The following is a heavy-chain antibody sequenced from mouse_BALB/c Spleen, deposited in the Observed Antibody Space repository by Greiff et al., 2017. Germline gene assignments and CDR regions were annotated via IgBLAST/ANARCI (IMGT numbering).Heavy chain of an antibody. V-gene: IGHV5-17*02. D-gene: IGHD1-1*01. CDR1: GFTFSSFG. J-gene: IGHJ4*01. CDR3: AREGVVDAMDY. Sequence: EVQGVESGGGLVQPGGSRKLSCAASGFTFSSFGMHWVRQAPEKGLEWVAYISSGSSTIYYADTVKGRFTISRDNPKNTLFLQMTSLRSEDTAMYYCAREGVVDAMDYWGQGTSVTVSS. CDR2: ISSGSSTI.